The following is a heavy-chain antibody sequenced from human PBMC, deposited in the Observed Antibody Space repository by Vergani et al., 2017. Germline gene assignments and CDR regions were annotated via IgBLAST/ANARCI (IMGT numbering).Heavy chain of an antibody. CDR1: GYTITSYG. Sequence: QVQLVQSGAEVKKPGASVKVSCKASGYTITSYGISWVRQAPGQGLEWMGWISANNGNTNYAQKLQGRVTMTPDTSTSTAYMELRSLRSDDTAVYYCAGDATGCSGGSCYGSYYYYGMDVWGQGTTVTVSS. V-gene: IGHV1-18*01. J-gene: IGHJ6*02. D-gene: IGHD2-15*01. CDR2: ISANNGNT. CDR3: AGDATGCSGGSCYGSYYYYGMDV.